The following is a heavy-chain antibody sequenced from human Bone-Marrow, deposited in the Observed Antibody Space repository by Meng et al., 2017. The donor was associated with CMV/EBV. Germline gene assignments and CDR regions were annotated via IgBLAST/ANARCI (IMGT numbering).Heavy chain of an antibody. V-gene: IGHV4-39*07. CDR2: IYYSGST. CDR1: GGSISSSSYY. Sequence: SETLSLTCTVSGGSISSSSYYWGWIRQPPGKGLEWIGSIYYSGSTYYNPSLKSRVTISVDTSKNQFSLKLSSVTAADTAVYYCARDRNHYDFWSGYYWDHYYYYGMDVWGQWNTVTVPS. J-gene: IGHJ6*02. D-gene: IGHD3-3*01. CDR3: ARDRNHYDFWSGYYWDHYYYYGMDV.